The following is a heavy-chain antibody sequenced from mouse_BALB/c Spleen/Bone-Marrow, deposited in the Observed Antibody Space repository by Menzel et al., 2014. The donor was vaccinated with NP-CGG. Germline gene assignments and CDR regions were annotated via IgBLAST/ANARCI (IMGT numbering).Heavy chain of an antibody. CDR1: GYTFTNYY. J-gene: IGHJ3*01. Sequence: QVQLQQSGAELVKPGASVKLSCKASGYTFTNYYMYWVKQRPGQGLEWIGEINLSNGGPNFNEKFKSKATLTVDKSSSTAYMQLSSLTSEDSAVYYRTRARPGGSAYWGQGTLVTVSA. CDR2: INLSNGGP. D-gene: IGHD4-1*01. CDR3: TRARPGGSAY. V-gene: IGHV1S81*02.